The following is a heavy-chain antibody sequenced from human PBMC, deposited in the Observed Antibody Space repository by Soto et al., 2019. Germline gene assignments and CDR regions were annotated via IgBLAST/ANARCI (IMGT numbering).Heavy chain of an antibody. CDR2: TYYRSKWYN. CDR1: GDSVSSNSAA. Sequence: SQTLSLTCAISGDSVSSNSAAWNWIRQSPSRGLEWLGRTYYRSKWYNDYAVSVKSRITINPDTSKNQFSLQLNSVTPEDTAVYYCAREVDGYYDSSGYPGFDAFDIWGQGTMVTVSS. J-gene: IGHJ3*02. D-gene: IGHD3-22*01. V-gene: IGHV6-1*01. CDR3: AREVDGYYDSSGYPGFDAFDI.